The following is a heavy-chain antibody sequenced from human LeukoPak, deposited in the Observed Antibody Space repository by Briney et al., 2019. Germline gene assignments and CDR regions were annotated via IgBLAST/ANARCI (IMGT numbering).Heavy chain of an antibody. J-gene: IGHJ4*02. CDR2: ISYDGSDK. CDR3: ASALTSSYDSSGYPDYFDY. CDR1: GFTFSSYA. V-gene: IGHV3-30-3*01. D-gene: IGHD3-22*01. Sequence: GGSLRLSCAASGFTFSSYAMHWVRQAPGKGLEWVAVISYDGSDKYYADSVKGRFTISRDNSKNTLYLQMNSLRAEDTAVYYCASALTSSYDSSGYPDYFDYWGQGTLVTVSS.